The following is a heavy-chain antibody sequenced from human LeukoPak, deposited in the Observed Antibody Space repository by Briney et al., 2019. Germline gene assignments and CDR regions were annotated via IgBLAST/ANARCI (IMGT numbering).Heavy chain of an antibody. CDR3: AIVSSGGPRDYFDY. CDR1: GGSFSGYY. CDR2: INHSGST. D-gene: IGHD2-8*02. Sequence: SETLSLTCAVYGGSFSGYYWSWIRQPPGKGLEWIGEINHSGSTNYNPSLKSRVTISVDTSKNQFSLKVSSVTAADTAVYYCAIVSSGGPRDYFDYWGQGTLVTVSS. V-gene: IGHV4-34*01. J-gene: IGHJ4*02.